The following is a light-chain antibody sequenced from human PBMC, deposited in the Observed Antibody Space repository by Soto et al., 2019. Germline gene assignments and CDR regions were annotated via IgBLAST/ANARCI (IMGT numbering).Light chain of an antibody. CDR2: GNT. V-gene: IGLV1-40*01. J-gene: IGLJ3*02. CDR3: QSYDSSLSYWV. CDR1: SSNIGEGYD. Sequence: QAVVTQPPSVSGAPGQRVTISCTGSSSNIGEGYDVHWYQQLPGTAPKLLVSGNTNRPSGVPDRFSCSKSGTSASLAITGLQAEDEADYYYQSYDSSLSYWVFGGGTKLTVL.